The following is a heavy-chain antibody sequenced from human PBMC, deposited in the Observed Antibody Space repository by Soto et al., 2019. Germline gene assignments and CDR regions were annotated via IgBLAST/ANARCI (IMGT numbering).Heavy chain of an antibody. V-gene: IGHV4-31*11. CDR1: GGSISSSGYY. D-gene: IGHD4-17*01. Sequence: QVQLQESGPGLVKPSQTLALTCVVSGGSISSSGYYWSWIRQHPGMGLEWIGYIYYNGNTYYNPSPKSRLTISIDTSVNQVSLKLTSVTAADTAVYYWARWGGDYPYETLDPWGQGTLVTVSS. CDR3: ARWGGDYPYETLDP. CDR2: IYYNGNT. J-gene: IGHJ5*02.